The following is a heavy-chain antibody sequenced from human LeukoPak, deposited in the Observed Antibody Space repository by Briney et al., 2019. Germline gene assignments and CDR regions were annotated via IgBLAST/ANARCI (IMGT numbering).Heavy chain of an antibody. V-gene: IGHV3-21*01. Sequence: GGSLRLSCAASGFTFSSYSMNWVRQAPGKGLEWVSSISSSSSYIYYADSVKGRFTISRDNAKNSLYLQMNSLRAEDTAVYYCASQEYSSGWGHNWFDPWGRGTLVTVSS. D-gene: IGHD6-19*01. J-gene: IGHJ5*02. CDR1: GFTFSSYS. CDR3: ASQEYSSGWGHNWFDP. CDR2: ISSSSSYI.